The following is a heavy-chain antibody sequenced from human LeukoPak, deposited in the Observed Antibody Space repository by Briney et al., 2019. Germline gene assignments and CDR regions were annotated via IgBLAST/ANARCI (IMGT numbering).Heavy chain of an antibody. CDR2: IYYSGST. CDR1: GGSISSNNYY. V-gene: IGHV4-39*01. J-gene: IGHJ5*01. CDR3: ARHGRYSSGWYDS. D-gene: IGHD6-19*01. Sequence: PSETPSLTCTVSGGSISSNNYYWGWIRQPPGKGLEWIGSIYYSGSTYYNPSLKSRFTISVDTSKNQFSLKLSSVTAADTAVYYCARHGRYSSGWYDSWGQGALVTVSS.